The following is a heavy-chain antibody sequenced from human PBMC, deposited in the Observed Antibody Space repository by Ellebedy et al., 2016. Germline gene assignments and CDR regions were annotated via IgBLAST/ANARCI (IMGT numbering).Heavy chain of an antibody. CDR2: ISTFDGNT. CDR1: GYTFTSYG. Sequence: ASVKVSCKASGYTFTSYGISWMRQAPGQGLEWMGWISTFDGNTKYAEMFQGRVTMTTATSTNTAYMELRSLRSADTAVYYCARDPPGSTEDYWGQGTQVTVSS. J-gene: IGHJ4*02. CDR3: ARDPPGSTEDY. V-gene: IGHV1-18*01. D-gene: IGHD3-10*01.